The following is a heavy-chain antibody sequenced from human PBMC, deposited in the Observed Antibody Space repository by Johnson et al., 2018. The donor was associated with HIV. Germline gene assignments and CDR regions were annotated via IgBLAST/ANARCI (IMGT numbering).Heavy chain of an antibody. Sequence: LQLVESGGGFVQPGGSLRLSCASSGFTFSHYWMHWVRQAPGKGLVWVSRMNSDGSSTTYADSVKGRFTVSRDNAKNSLYLQMNSLRAEDTAVYYCARSVNAGRPFDIWGQGTLVTVSS. CDR3: ARSVNAGRPFDI. J-gene: IGHJ3*02. V-gene: IGHV3-74*02. D-gene: IGHD2-8*01. CDR1: GFTFSHYW. CDR2: MNSDGSST.